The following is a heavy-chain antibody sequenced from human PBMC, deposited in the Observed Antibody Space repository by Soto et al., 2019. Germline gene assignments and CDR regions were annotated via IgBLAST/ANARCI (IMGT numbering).Heavy chain of an antibody. V-gene: IGHV3-30-3*01. J-gene: IGHJ6*02. CDR3: PRPTSFYYYHYAMDV. CDR1: GFTFSRYS. Sequence: QVQLVESGGGVVQPGGSLTLSCNSSGFTFSRYSIHWVRQAPGKGLDWVALISYDGDDKHYADSVKSRFTISRDNSKNTLYLQMNSLRAADTAVYFCPRPTSFYYYHYAMDVWGQGTTVTVSS. CDR2: ISYDGDDK.